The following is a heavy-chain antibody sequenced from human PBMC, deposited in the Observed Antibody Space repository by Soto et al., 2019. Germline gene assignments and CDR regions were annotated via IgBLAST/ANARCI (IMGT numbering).Heavy chain of an antibody. CDR3: GEKLRYLDAMDV. J-gene: IGHJ6*02. D-gene: IGHD3-9*01. V-gene: IGHV2-5*01. CDR2: IYWNDDK. CDR1: GFSLTTGGVA. Sequence: SGPTLVNPTQTLTLTCSFSGFSLTTGGVAVGWIRQPPGKALEWLALIYWNDDKRYSPSLKNRLTVTKDTPKNQVVLTLTNMDPVETAKYYCGEKLRYLDAMDVWGPGTTVTVSS.